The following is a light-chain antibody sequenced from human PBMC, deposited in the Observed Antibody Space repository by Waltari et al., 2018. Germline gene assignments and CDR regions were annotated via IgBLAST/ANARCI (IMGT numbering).Light chain of an antibody. CDR1: SSDVGGFKY. CDR3: SSYAGGSWV. CDR2: EVT. Sequence: QSALTQPPSASGSPGQSVTIYCPGTSSDVGGFKYVSWYQQNPDKVPKLMIYEVTKRPSGVPVRFSGSKSGNTASLTVSALQTEDEADYYCSSYAGGSWVFGGGTKLTVL. J-gene: IGLJ3*02. V-gene: IGLV2-8*01.